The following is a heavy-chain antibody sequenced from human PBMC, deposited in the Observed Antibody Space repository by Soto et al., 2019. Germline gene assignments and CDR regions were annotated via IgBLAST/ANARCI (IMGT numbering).Heavy chain of an antibody. J-gene: IGHJ3*02. V-gene: IGHV3-9*01. CDR1: GFTFDDFA. Sequence: EAQLVESGGGLVQPGRSLRLSCAASGFTFDDFAMHWVRQAPGHGLEWVSGINWSGGSSGYSDSVKGRFTLSRDNAKNSLSLQMNSLRVEDTALFYCVKANDQQLVEGGPFDMWGQGTMVTVSS. CDR3: VKANDQQLVEGGPFDM. D-gene: IGHD6-13*01. CDR2: INWSGGSS.